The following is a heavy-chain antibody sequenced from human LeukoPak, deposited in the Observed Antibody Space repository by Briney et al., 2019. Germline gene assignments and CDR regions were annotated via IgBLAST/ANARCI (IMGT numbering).Heavy chain of an antibody. V-gene: IGHV1-18*01. J-gene: IGHJ4*02. D-gene: IGHD3-22*01. CDR2: ISAYNGNT. Sequence: ASVKVSCKASGYTFTSYGISWVRQAPGQGLEWMGWISAYNGNTNYVQKLQGRVTMTTDTSTSTAYMELRSLRSDDTAVYYCARVRVERITMIVVVLDYWGQGTLVTVSS. CDR3: ARVRVERITMIVVVLDY. CDR1: GYTFTSYG.